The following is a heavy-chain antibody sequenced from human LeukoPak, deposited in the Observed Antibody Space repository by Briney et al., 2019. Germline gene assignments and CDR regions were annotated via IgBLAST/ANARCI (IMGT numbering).Heavy chain of an antibody. J-gene: IGHJ6*03. CDR2: ISSSSSYI. CDR1: GFTFSSYS. V-gene: IGHV3-21*01. CDR3: ARGGDGGDYDILTGYYMDV. Sequence: SGGSLRLSCAASGFTFSSYSMNWVRQAPGKGLKWVSSISSSSSYIYYADSVKGRFTISRDNAKNSLYLQMNSLRAEDTAVYYCARGGDGGDYDILTGYYMDVWGKGTTVTVSS. D-gene: IGHD3-9*01.